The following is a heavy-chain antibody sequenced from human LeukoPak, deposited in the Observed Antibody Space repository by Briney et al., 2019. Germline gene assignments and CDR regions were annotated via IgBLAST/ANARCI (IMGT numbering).Heavy chain of an antibody. CDR3: AREETGSVVFDY. CDR1: GFTFDNYA. D-gene: IGHD1-1*01. Sequence: SLRLSCAASGFTFDNYAMHWVRQAPGKGLEWVSGISWNSGSIGYADSVKGRFTISRDNAKNSLYLQMNSLRAEDMALYYCAREETGSVVFDYWGQGTLVTVSS. CDR2: ISWNSGSI. V-gene: IGHV3-9*03. J-gene: IGHJ4*02.